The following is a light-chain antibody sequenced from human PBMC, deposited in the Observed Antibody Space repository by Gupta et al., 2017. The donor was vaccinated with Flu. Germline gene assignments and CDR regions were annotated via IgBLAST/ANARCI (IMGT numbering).Light chain of an antibody. Sequence: SYVLTQPPSVSVAPAQTASLTCGGDNIGTKSVHWYQQKPGQDPALVVYADSDRPSGIPARFSCDTNCNTATPIAYKGDDGDDAADYWQVWNISSEHLLVCGGGTKLTVL. V-gene: IGLV3-21*02. CDR2: ADS. CDR3: QVWNISSEHLLV. J-gene: IGLJ3*02. CDR1: NIGTKS.